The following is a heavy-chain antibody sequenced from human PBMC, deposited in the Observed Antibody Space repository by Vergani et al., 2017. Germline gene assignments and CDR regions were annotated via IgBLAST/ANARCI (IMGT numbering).Heavy chain of an antibody. Sequence: QVQLQESGPGLVKPSETLSLTCTVSGGSISSYYWSWIRQPPGKGLEWIGYIYYSGSTNYNPSLKCRVTISVDTSKNQFSLKLRSVTAADTAVYYCARSDSSHYTRLYYYYYGMDVWGQGTTVTVSS. CDR1: GGSISSYY. CDR2: IYYSGST. J-gene: IGHJ6*02. V-gene: IGHV4-59*01. D-gene: IGHD2-2*02. CDR3: ARSDSSHYTRLYYYYYGMDV.